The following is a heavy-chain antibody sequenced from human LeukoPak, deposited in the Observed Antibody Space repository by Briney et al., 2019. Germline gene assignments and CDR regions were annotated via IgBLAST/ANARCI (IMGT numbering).Heavy chain of an antibody. CDR3: ARAGQTAVGGYYYYMDG. Sequence: ASVKVSCKASGYTFTSCDINWVRQATGQGLEWMGWMNRNSGNTGYAQKFQGRVTMTRNTSISTAYMELSSLRSEDAAVYYGARAGQTAVGGYYYYMDGWGKGTTVTVPS. CDR2: MNRNSGNT. CDR1: GYTFTSCD. J-gene: IGHJ6*03. V-gene: IGHV1-8*01. D-gene: IGHD3-10*01.